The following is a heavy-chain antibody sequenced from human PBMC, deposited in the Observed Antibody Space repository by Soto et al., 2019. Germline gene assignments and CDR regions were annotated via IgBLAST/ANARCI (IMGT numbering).Heavy chain of an antibody. CDR1: GFTFSSYW. V-gene: IGHV3-7*01. D-gene: IGHD5-18*01. CDR2: IKQDGSEN. J-gene: IGHJ4*02. CDR3: ARDYSLRTYYFDY. Sequence: LRLSCAASGFTFSSYWMSWVRQAPGKGLEWVANIKQDGSENYYVDSVKGRFTISRDNAKNSLYLQMNSLRAEDAAVYYCARDYSLRTYYFDYWGQGTLVTVSS.